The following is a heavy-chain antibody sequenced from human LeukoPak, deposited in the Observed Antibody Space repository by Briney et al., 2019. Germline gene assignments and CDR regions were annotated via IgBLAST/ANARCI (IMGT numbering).Heavy chain of an antibody. CDR2: IRQDGSDK. CDR1: GFTFSTYW. V-gene: IGHV3-7*01. J-gene: IGHJ4*02. Sequence: GGSLRLSCAASGFTFSTYWMSWVRQAPGKGLEWVANIRQDGSDKYYVDSVKGRFTISRDNAKNSLYLQMNSLRAEDTAAYYCARDGGSAIPFDYWGQGTLVTVSS. CDR3: ARDGGSAIPFDY.